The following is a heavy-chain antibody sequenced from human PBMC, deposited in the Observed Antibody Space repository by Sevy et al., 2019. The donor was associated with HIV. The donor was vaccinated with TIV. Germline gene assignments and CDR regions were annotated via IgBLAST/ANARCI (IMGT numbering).Heavy chain of an antibody. J-gene: IGHJ5*02. CDR3: ARAPPVRSGDDSLNWFAP. CDR2: IHYTGST. V-gene: IGHV4-59*01. D-gene: IGHD5-12*01. Sequence: SETLSLTCTVSGGSISAYHWSWIQQPPGKGLEWIGYIHYTGSTKYNPSLESRVTISVDTSKNQFSLKLSSVTAADAAVYYCARAPPVRSGDDSLNWFAPWGQGTLVTVSS. CDR1: GGSISAYH.